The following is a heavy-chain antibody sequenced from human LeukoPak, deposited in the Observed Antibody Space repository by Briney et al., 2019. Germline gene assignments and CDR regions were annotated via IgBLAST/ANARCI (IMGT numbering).Heavy chain of an antibody. D-gene: IGHD6-19*01. Sequence: PGGSLRLSCVASGFTFSSYWMSWVRQAPGKGLECVADIKQDGSEKYYVDSVKGRFTISRDNAKNSLYLQMNSLRVEDTAVYYCARIAVAGRDLDYWGQGTLVTVSS. J-gene: IGHJ4*02. CDR1: GFTFSSYW. V-gene: IGHV3-7*01. CDR3: ARIAVAGRDLDY. CDR2: IKQDGSEK.